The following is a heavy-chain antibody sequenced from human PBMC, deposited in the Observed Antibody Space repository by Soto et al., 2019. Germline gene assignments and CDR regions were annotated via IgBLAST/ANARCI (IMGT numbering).Heavy chain of an antibody. CDR2: SIPIFGTA. D-gene: IGHD2-15*01. CDR1: GGTFSSYA. Sequence: SVKVSCKASGGTFSSYAISWVRQAPGQGLEWMGGSIPIFGTANYAQKFQGRVTITADKSTSTAYMELSSLRSEDTAVYYCAREVYCSGGSCYSPVNYYYYGMDVWGQGTTVTVSS. CDR3: AREVYCSGGSCYSPVNYYYYGMDV. J-gene: IGHJ6*02. V-gene: IGHV1-69*06.